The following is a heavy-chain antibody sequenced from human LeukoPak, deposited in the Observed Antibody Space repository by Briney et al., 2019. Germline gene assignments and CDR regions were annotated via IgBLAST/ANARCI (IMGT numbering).Heavy chain of an antibody. J-gene: IGHJ5*02. CDR1: GGSISSYY. Sequence: SETLSLTCTVSGGSISSYYWSWIRQPPGKGLEWIGSIYYSGSTDYNPSLKSRVTISVDTSKNQFSLKLTSVTAADTAVYYCARHKVRDWFDPWGQGTLVTVSS. CDR3: ARHKVRDWFDP. CDR2: IYYSGST. V-gene: IGHV4-59*05.